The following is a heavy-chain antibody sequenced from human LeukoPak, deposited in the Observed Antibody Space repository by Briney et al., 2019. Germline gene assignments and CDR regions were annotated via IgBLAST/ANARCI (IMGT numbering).Heavy chain of an antibody. CDR3: ARVGYVVRGVTRPFDY. CDR2: INHSGST. D-gene: IGHD3-10*01. Sequence: SETLSLTCAVSGGSFSGYYWSWIRQPPGKGLEWIGEINHSGSTNYNPSLKSRVTISVDTSKNQFSLKLSSVTAADTAVYYCARVGYVVRGVTRPFDYWGQGTLVTVSS. V-gene: IGHV4-34*01. J-gene: IGHJ4*02. CDR1: GGSFSGYY.